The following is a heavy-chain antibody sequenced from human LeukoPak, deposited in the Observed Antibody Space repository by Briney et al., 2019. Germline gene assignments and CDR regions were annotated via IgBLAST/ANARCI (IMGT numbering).Heavy chain of an antibody. CDR2: INTNTGNP. CDR1: GYTFTSYA. Sequence: ASVTVSCKASGYTFTSYAMNWVRQAPGQGLEWMGWINTNTGNPTYAQGFTGRFVFSLDTSVSTAYLQISSLKAEDTAVYYCARDLGVLRFLEWLSSDYYYDMDVWGQGTTVTVSS. D-gene: IGHD3-3*01. CDR3: ARDLGVLRFLEWLSSDYYYDMDV. V-gene: IGHV7-4-1*02. J-gene: IGHJ6*02.